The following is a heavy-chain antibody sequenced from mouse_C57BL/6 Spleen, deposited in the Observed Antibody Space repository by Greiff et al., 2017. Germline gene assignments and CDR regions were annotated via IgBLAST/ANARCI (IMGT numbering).Heavy chain of an antibody. CDR1: GYTFTSYW. V-gene: IGHV1-55*01. D-gene: IGHD1-1*01. CDR2: IYPGSGST. J-gene: IGHJ4*01. CDR3: ARKTTTVDYYAMDY. Sequence: QVQLQQPGAELVKPGASVKMSCKASGYTFTSYWITWVKQRPGQGLEWIGDIYPGSGSTNYNEKFKSKATLTVDTSPSTAYMQRSSLTSEDSAVYYVARKTTTVDYYAMDYWGQGTSVTVSS.